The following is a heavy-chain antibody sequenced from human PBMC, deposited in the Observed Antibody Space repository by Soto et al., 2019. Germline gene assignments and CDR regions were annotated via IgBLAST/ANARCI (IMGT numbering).Heavy chain of an antibody. CDR2: ISGSGGGT. J-gene: IGHJ5*02. CDR3: EKDRSSWGNWFDT. D-gene: IGHD6-13*01. V-gene: IGHV3-23*01. Sequence: GGSLRLSCAASGFTFSSYAMSWVRQAPGKGLEWVSAISGSGGGTYYADSVKGRFTISRDNSKNTLYLQMNSLRAEDTAVYYCEKDRSSWGNWFDTWGQGALVTVSS. CDR1: GFTFSSYA.